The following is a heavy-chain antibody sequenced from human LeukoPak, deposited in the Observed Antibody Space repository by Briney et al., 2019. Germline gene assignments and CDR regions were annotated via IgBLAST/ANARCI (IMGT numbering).Heavy chain of an antibody. CDR2: FDPEDGET. V-gene: IGHV1-24*01. Sequence: GASVKVSCKVSGYTLTELSMHWVRQAPGKGLEWMGGFDPEDGETIYAQKFQGRVTMTEDTSTDTAYMELSSPRSEDTAVYYCATDVRKLGGSYGYSDFYYYYYMDVWGKGTTVTVSS. J-gene: IGHJ6*03. CDR1: GYTLTELS. D-gene: IGHD5-18*01. CDR3: ATDVRKLGGSYGYSDFYYYYYMDV.